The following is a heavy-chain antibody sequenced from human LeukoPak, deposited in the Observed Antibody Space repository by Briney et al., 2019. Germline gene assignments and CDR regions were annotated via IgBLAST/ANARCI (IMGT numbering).Heavy chain of an antibody. D-gene: IGHD7-27*01. CDR1: GFTFSDSW. V-gene: IGHV3-7*01. J-gene: IGHJ4*02. Sequence: GGSLRLSCAASGFTFSDSWMSWVRQAPGKGLEWVANMNPDGSGKYYVDSVRRRFTVSRDNANNTVYLQMNSLRAEYTAVYYCGRDPAWGAIDYWGQGTLVTVSS. CDR2: MNPDGSGK. CDR3: GRDPAWGAIDY.